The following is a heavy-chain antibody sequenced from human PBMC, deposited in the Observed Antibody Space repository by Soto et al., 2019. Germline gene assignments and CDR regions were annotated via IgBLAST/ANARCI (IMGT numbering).Heavy chain of an antibody. J-gene: IGHJ6*02. Sequence: QVQLVESGGGVVQPGGSLRLSCAASGFTFTSYGMHWVRQAPGKGLEWVADVWHDGSNKNYADSVKGRFTISRDNSKNTLDLQMNGLKVGDTAVYYCAREVVEVDYYGMDVWGQGTTVTVSS. CDR3: AREVVEVDYYGMDV. CDR2: VWHDGSNK. V-gene: IGHV3-33*01. CDR1: GFTFTSYG. D-gene: IGHD2-15*01.